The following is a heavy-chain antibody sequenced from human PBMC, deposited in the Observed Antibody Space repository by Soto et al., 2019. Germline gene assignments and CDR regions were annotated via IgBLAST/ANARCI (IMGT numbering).Heavy chain of an antibody. V-gene: IGHV4-39*01. CDR3: ARRTLLTTVTNFDY. J-gene: IGHJ4*02. D-gene: IGHD4-17*01. Sequence: QLQLQESGPGLVKPSETLSLTCTVSGGSISSSSYYWGWIRQPPGKGLEWIGSIYHSGSTYYNPSLKSRVTISVDMSKNQFSLKLSSVTAADTAVYYCARRTLLTTVTNFDYWGQGTLVTVSS. CDR1: GGSISSSSYY. CDR2: IYHSGST.